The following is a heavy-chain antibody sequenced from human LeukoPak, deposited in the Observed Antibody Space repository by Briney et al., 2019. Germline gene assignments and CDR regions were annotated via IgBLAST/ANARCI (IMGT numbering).Heavy chain of an antibody. D-gene: IGHD3/OR15-3a*01. V-gene: IGHV3-33*01. Sequence: GTSLRLSCAASGFPFSNYAMHWVRQDPGKGLEWVAVIWYDGSDKYYGESLKGRFTISRDNSKNTLYLQMNSLRAEDSAVYYCARGPPGDFWTYDYNYYGMDFWGQGTTVTVSS. CDR2: IWYDGSDK. CDR3: ARGPPGDFWTYDYNYYGMDF. CDR1: GFPFSNYA. J-gene: IGHJ6*02.